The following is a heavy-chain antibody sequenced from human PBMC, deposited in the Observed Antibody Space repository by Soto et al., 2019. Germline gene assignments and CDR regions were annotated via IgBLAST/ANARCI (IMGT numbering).Heavy chain of an antibody. CDR2: IIPGFGTA. D-gene: IGHD4-17*01. Sequence: QVQLVQSGAEVKKPGSSVKVSCKASGGSLSNYGISWVRQAPGQGLEWMGGIIPGFGTANYAQKFQGRVTMTADESKSIVYMDVTSLRSEDTAVYYCARGDATNIDVTSYYGMDVWGQGTTGNVSS. CDR3: ARGDATNIDVTSYYGMDV. J-gene: IGHJ6*02. CDR1: GGSLSNYG. V-gene: IGHV1-69*12.